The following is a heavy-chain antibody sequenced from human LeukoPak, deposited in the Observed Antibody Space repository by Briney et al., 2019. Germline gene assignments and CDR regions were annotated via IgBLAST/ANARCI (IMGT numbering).Heavy chain of an antibody. J-gene: IGHJ6*03. D-gene: IGHD3-3*01. V-gene: IGHV1-69*13. CDR1: GGTFSSYA. CDR3: ARVLTGGVWSGLYYMDV. Sequence: GASVKVSCKASGGTFSSYAISWVRQAPGQGLEWMGGMIPIFGTANYAQKFQGRVTITADESTSTAYMELSSLRSEDTAVYYCARVLTGGVWSGLYYMDVWGKGTTVTVSS. CDR2: MIPIFGTA.